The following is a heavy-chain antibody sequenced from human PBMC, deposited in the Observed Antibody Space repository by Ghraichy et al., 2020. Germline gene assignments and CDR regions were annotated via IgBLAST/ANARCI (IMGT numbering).Heavy chain of an antibody. CDR1: SGSITNYF. J-gene: IGHJ4*02. CDR3: GRDGANSGGNYGAVDY. D-gene: IGHD4-23*01. CDR2: IHYTGST. V-gene: IGHV4-59*01. Sequence: SETLSLTCTVSSGSITNYFWSWIRQPPGKGLEWIGYIHYTGSTKYNPSLKSRVTISVDTSRNQFSLKLNSVTPADTAIYYCGRDGANSGGNYGAVDYRGQGTLVTVSS.